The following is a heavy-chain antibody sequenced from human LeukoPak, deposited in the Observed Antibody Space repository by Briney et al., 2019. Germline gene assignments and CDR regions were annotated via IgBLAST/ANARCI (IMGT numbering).Heavy chain of an antibody. Sequence: PGGSLRLSCTTSGFTFGDYAMNWVRQAPGKGLEWVAFIGSKAYGGTTDYAASVKGRFTISRDDTKSIAYLQMNSLKTEDTAVYYCVRRYSYAYGYFGSWGQGTLVTVSS. V-gene: IGHV3-49*04. CDR2: IGSKAYGGTT. CDR3: VRRYSYAYGYFGS. CDR1: GFTFGDYA. D-gene: IGHD5-18*01. J-gene: IGHJ4*02.